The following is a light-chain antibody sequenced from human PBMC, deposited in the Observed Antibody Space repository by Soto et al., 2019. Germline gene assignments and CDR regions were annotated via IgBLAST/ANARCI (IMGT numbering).Light chain of an antibody. CDR2: DAS. J-gene: IGKJ3*01. V-gene: IGKV3-11*01. CDR1: QSVSTY. Sequence: EIVLTQSPATLSLSPGERAILSCMASQSVSTYLAWYQQKPGQAPRLLIFDASNRATGIPARFSGSGSGTDFTLTISSLEPEDFAVYYCQQRADWPATFGPGTKVDIK. CDR3: QQRADWPAT.